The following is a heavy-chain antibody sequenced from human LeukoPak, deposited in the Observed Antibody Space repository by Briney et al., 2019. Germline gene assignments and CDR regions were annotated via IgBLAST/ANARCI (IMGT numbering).Heavy chain of an antibody. CDR3: AIRYSGSYNDY. CDR2: IYPGDSDI. J-gene: IGHJ4*02. V-gene: IGHV5-51*01. D-gene: IGHD1-26*01. Sequence: GESLKISCKGSGYSFPNYWIGWVRQMPGKGLEWMGIIYPGDSDIRYSPSFQGQVTISADKSISTAYLQWSSLRASDTAMYYCAIRYSGSYNDYWGQGTLVTVSS. CDR1: GYSFPNYW.